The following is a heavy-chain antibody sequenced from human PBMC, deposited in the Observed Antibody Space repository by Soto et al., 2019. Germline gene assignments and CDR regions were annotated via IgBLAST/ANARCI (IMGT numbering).Heavy chain of an antibody. V-gene: IGHV3-23*01. CDR3: AKERVPGDGRLVLDS. Sequence: EVQLLESGGGLVQPGGSLRLSCAASGFIFDTYAMTWVRQAPGEGLEFVADIDGAGGGIKYADSVQGRFTISRDNSKNTLYSRMNDLSPADSALYFCAKERVPGDGRLVLDSWGQGTLVTVS. CDR2: IDGAGGGI. J-gene: IGHJ4*02. D-gene: IGHD2-8*02. CDR1: GFIFDTYA.